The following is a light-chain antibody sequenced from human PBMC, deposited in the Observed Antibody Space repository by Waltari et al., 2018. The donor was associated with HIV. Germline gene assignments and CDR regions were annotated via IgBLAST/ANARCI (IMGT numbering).Light chain of an antibody. V-gene: IGKV4-1*01. CDR3: QQYYTTPFT. CDR1: QSVLYSSNNKNN. CDR2: WAY. Sequence: DIVMTQSPDSLAVSLGERATINCKSSQSVLYSSNNKNNLAWYQQKPGQPPQLLIYWAYTRESGVPDRFSGSGSGTEFTLTISSLQAEDVAVYYCQQYYTTPFTFGPGTTVDIK. J-gene: IGKJ3*01.